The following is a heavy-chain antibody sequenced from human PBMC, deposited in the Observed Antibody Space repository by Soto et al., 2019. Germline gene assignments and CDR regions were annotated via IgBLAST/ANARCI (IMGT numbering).Heavy chain of an antibody. CDR1: GFTFSSYE. J-gene: IGHJ6*02. CDR2: ISSSGSTI. CDR3: ARDQGIFGVVTLYYYYGMDV. D-gene: IGHD3-3*01. V-gene: IGHV3-48*03. Sequence: SLRLSCAASGFTFSSYEMNWVRQAPGKVLEWVSYISSSGSTIYYADSVKGRFTISRDNAKNSLYLQMNSPRAEDTAVYYCARDQGIFGVVTLYYYYGMDVWGQGTTVTVSS.